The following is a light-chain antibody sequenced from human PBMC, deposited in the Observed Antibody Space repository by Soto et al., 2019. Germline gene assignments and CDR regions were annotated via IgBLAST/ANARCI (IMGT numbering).Light chain of an antibody. V-gene: IGKV3-11*01. Sequence: EIVLTQSPATLSLSPGERATLSCRASQSVSSYLAWYQQKPGQAPRLLIYDASNRATGIPARFSGSGSGTDFNLTISSLGPEDFAVDYCQQRSNWPPYTFGQGTKLEIK. J-gene: IGKJ2*01. CDR1: QSVSSY. CDR2: DAS. CDR3: QQRSNWPPYT.